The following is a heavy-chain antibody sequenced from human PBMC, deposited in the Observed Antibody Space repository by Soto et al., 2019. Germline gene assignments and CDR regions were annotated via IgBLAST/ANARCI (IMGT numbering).Heavy chain of an antibody. V-gene: IGHV3-9*01. Sequence: EVQLAESGGGLVQPGRSLRLSCEASGFSFVDYAMHWVRQVPGQGVEWVSGISWDGGYTGYADSVKGRFTISRDNAKKALYLQMNRLRVEDTALYYCVKDEGVCNKISCKDAFDYWGQGTKVTVS. J-gene: IGHJ3*01. CDR1: GFSFVDYA. CDR3: VKDEGVCNKISCKDAFDY. CDR2: ISWDGGYT. D-gene: IGHD2-2*01.